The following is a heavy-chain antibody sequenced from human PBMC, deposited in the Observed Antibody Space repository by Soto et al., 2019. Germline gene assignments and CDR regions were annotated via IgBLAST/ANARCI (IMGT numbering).Heavy chain of an antibody. J-gene: IGHJ4*02. CDR1: GFTFSSYA. V-gene: IGHV3-30-3*01. CDR3: ARDLDDY. Sequence: QVPLVESGGGVVQPGRSLRLSCAASGFTFSSYAMHWVRQAPGKGLEWVAVISYDGSNKYYADSVKGRFTISRDNSKNTLYLQMNSLRAEDTAVYYCARDLDDYWGQGTLVTVSS. CDR2: ISYDGSNK.